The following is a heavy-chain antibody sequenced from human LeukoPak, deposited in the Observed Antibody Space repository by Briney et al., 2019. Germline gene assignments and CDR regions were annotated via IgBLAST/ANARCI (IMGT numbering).Heavy chain of an antibody. CDR2: INPSGGST. V-gene: IGHV1-46*01. D-gene: IGHD5-18*01. CDR1: GYSFTSYY. CDR3: AREQLWLRLIDY. Sequence: ASVKVSCKASGYSFTSYYMHWVRKAPGQGLEWMGIINPSGGSTSYAQKFQGRVTMTRDTSTSTVYMELSSLRSEDTAVYYCAREQLWLRLIDYWGQGTLVTVSS. J-gene: IGHJ4*02.